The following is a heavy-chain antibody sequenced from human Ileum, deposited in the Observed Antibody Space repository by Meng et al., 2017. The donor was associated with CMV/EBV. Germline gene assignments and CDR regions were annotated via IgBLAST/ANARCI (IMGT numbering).Heavy chain of an antibody. V-gene: IGHV3-21*01. CDR3: ARESDSCYGMDV. J-gene: IGHJ6*02. CDR2: ISSGSSNV. Sequence: GESLKISCAASGFRFSSYNMNWVHQAPGKGLEWVSSISSGSSNVYYVDSVKGRFTISGDNAKNSLYLQMNSLRAEDTAVYYCARESDSCYGMDVWGQGTTVTVSS. CDR1: GFRFSSYN. D-gene: IGHD3/OR15-3a*01.